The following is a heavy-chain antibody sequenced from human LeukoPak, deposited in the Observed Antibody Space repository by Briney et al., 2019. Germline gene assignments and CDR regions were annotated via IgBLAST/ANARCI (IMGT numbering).Heavy chain of an antibody. J-gene: IGHJ4*02. CDR3: ARWEDSSGSYFDY. CDR2: IYYSGST. V-gene: IGHV4-59*12. D-gene: IGHD3-22*01. CDR1: GGSISSYY. Sequence: PSETLSLTCTVSGGSISSYYWSWIRQPPGKGLEWIGYIYYSGSTYYNPSLKSRVTISVDTSKNQFSLKLSSVTAADTAVYYCARWEDSSGSYFDYWGQGTLVTVSS.